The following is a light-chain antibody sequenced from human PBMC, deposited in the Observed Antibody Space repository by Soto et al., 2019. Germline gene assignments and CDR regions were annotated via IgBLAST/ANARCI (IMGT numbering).Light chain of an antibody. J-gene: IGKJ4*01. CDR2: WAS. CDR3: QQYYSTPLT. Sequence: DFVMTQSPDSLAVSLGERATINCKSSQSVLSSSNNKNYLAWYQREPGQPPKLLIYWASTRESGVPDRFSGSGSGTDFTLTISSLQAEDVAVYYCQQYYSTPLTFGGGTKGEIK. V-gene: IGKV4-1*01. CDR1: QSVLSSSNNKNY.